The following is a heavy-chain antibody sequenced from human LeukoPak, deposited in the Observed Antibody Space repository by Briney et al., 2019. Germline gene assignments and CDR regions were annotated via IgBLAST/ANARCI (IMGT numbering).Heavy chain of an antibody. CDR2: IIPIFGTA. CDR1: GYTFTRYG. D-gene: IGHD3-3*01. Sequence: GASVKVSFKASGYTFTRYGISWVRQAPGQGLEWMGGIIPIFGTANYAQKFQGRVTITADESTSTAYMELSRLRSDDTAVYYCARQERITISGVDPGYMDVWGKGSTVTVSS. CDR3: ARQERITISGVDPGYMDV. J-gene: IGHJ6*03. V-gene: IGHV1-69*13.